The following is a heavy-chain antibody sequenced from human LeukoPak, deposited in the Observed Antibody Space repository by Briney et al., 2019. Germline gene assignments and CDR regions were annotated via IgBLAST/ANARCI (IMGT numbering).Heavy chain of an antibody. CDR2: MNPNSGNT. Sequence: GASVKVSCKASGYTFTSYGISWVRQAPGQGLEWMGWMNPNSGNTGYAQKFQGRVTMTRNTSTSTAYMELSSLRSEDTAVYYCARTAASSGYFYYYYYMDVWGKGTTVTISS. CDR3: ARTAASSGYFYYYYYMDV. CDR1: GYTFTSYG. D-gene: IGHD3-22*01. J-gene: IGHJ6*03. V-gene: IGHV1-8*02.